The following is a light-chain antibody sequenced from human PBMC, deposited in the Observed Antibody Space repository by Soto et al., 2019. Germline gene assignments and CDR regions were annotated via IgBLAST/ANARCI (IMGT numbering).Light chain of an antibody. CDR3: SSYTSSSTYVV. CDR2: DVS. J-gene: IGLJ2*01. V-gene: IGLV2-14*01. CDR1: SSDVGGYNY. Sequence: QSVLTQPASVSGSPGQSITSSCTGTSSDVGGYNYVSWYQQHPGKAPKLMIYDVSNRPSGVSNRFYGSKSGNTASLTISGLQAEDDADYYCSSYTSSSTYVVFGGGTKLTVL.